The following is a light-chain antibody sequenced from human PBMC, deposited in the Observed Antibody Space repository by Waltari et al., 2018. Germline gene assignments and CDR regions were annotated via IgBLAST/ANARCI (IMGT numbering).Light chain of an antibody. Sequence: QSALTQPPSASGSPGQSVTISCTGTSSDVGGYNYVAWYQQHPGKAPKLVIYEVNKRPSGVPDRFSGSKSGNTASLTVSGLQAEDEADYYCISYAGTNNYVFGTGTKVTVL. CDR3: ISYAGTNNYV. CDR2: EVN. CDR1: SSDVGGYNY. V-gene: IGLV2-8*01. J-gene: IGLJ1*01.